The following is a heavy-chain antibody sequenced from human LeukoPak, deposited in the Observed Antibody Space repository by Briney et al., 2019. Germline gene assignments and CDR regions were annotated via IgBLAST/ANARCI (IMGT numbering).Heavy chain of an antibody. Sequence: PSETLSLTCAVYGVSFSGYYWSWIRQAPGKGLEWMGEINHSGSTNYNPSLKSRVTISVDSSKNQFSLKLSSVTAADTAVYYCARVTRFYRTFDYWGQGTLVTVSS. J-gene: IGHJ4*02. CDR1: GVSFSGYY. CDR2: INHSGST. V-gene: IGHV4-34*01. D-gene: IGHD1-14*01. CDR3: ARVTRFYRTFDY.